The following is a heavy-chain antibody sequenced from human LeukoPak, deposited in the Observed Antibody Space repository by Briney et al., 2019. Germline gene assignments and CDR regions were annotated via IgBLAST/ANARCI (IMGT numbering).Heavy chain of an antibody. CDR1: GFTFSGYT. CDR3: ARDPGTLFYGMDV. CDR2: ISSSSSYI. J-gene: IGHJ6*02. V-gene: IGHV3-21*01. Sequence: GGSLRLSCAASGFTFSGYTMNWVRQAPGKGLEWVSSISSSSSYIYYADSVKGRFTISRDNAKNSLYLQMNSLRAEDTAVYYCARDPGTLFYGMDVWGQGTTVTVSS.